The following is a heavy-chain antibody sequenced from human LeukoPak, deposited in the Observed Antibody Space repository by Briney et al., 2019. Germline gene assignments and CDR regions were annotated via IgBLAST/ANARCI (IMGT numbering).Heavy chain of an antibody. CDR2: IYYSGST. V-gene: IGHV4-59*01. CDR3: ARGLSGSYYGYYYYMDV. CDR1: GGSISSYY. J-gene: IGHJ6*03. Sequence: SETLSLTCTVSGGSISSYYWSWIRQPPGKGLEWIGYIYYSGSTNYNPSLKSRVTISVDTSKNQFSLKLSSVTAADTAVYYCARGLSGSYYGYYYYMDVWGKGTTVTVSS. D-gene: IGHD1-26*01.